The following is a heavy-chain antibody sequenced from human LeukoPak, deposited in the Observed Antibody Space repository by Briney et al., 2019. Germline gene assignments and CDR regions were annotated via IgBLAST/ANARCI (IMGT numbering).Heavy chain of an antibody. CDR2: IIPIFGTA. J-gene: IGHJ6*02. Sequence: VASVKVSCKASGGTFSSYAISWVRQAPGQGLEWMGGIIPIFGTANYAQKFQGRVTITADESTSTAYMELSSLRSEDTAVYYCASRETHSGRSFYYYYGMDVWGQGTTVTVSS. CDR3: ASRETHSGRSFYYYYGMDV. D-gene: IGHD6-19*01. V-gene: IGHV1-69*01. CDR1: GGTFSSYA.